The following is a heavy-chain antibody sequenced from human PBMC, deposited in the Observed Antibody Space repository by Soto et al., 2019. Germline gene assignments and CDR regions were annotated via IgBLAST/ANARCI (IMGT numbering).Heavy chain of an antibody. D-gene: IGHD5-12*01. CDR2: IYYSGST. Sequence: QVQLQESGPGLVKPSQTLSLTCTVSGGSISSGYYYWSWIRQPPGKGLEWIGYIYYSGSTYYNPYLKSRVTISVDTSKNQFSLKLSSVTAADTAVYYCARDRIGYSGYDTYYYGMDVWGQGTTVTVSS. J-gene: IGHJ6*02. V-gene: IGHV4-30-4*01. CDR3: ARDRIGYSGYDTYYYGMDV. CDR1: GGSISSGYYY.